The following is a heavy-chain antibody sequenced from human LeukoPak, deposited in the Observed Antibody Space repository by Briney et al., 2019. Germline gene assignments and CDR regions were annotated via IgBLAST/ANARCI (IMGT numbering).Heavy chain of an antibody. CDR1: GFTFSSYS. CDR2: ISSSSSYI. J-gene: IGHJ6*01. CDR3: ARVLSGNRPHRRPGPVDV. V-gene: IGHV3-21*01. D-gene: IGHD4-23*01. Sequence: PGGSLRLSCAASGFTFSSYSMNWVRQAPGKGLEWVSSISSSSSYIYYADSVKGRFTISRDNAKNSLYLQMNSLRAEDTAVYYCARVLSGNRPHRRPGPVDVWGKRTTVTVSS.